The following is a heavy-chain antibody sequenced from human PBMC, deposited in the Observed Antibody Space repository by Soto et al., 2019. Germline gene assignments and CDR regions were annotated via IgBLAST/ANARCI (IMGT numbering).Heavy chain of an antibody. CDR2: INPNSGGT. CDR3: ARESITTFTRFPYSSGWYDY. D-gene: IGHD6-19*01. J-gene: IGHJ4*02. CDR1: GYTFTGYY. Sequence: ASVKVSCKASGYTFTGYYMHWVRQAPGQGLEWMGWINPNSGGTNYAQKFQGWVTMTRDTSISTAYMELSRLRSDDTAVYYCARESITTFTRFPYSSGWYDYWGQGTLVTVSS. V-gene: IGHV1-2*04.